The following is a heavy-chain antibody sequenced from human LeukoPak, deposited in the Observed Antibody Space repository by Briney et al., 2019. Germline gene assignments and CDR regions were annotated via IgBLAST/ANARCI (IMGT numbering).Heavy chain of an antibody. CDR3: ARQGSSEGDGDEYYFDY. D-gene: IGHD6-25*01. CDR2: IYPGDSDT. CDR1: GYIFTNYW. V-gene: IGHV5-51*01. Sequence: PGESLKISCKASGYIFTNYWIGWVRQMPGRGLEWMGIIYPGDSDTRYSPSFQRQATISADKSISTAYLQWSSLKASDTAMYYCARQGSSEGDGDEYYFDYWGQGTLVTVSS. J-gene: IGHJ4*02.